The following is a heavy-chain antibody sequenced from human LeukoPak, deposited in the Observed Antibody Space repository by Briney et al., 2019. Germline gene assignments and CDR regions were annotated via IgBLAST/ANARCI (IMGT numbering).Heavy chain of an antibody. J-gene: IGHJ3*01. V-gene: IGHV3-7*01. CDR2: INRDASEK. CDR3: AMKAVPRPRLHDAFDF. D-gene: IGHD5-24*01. CDR1: GFTFSSYE. Sequence: GGSLRLSCAASGFTFSSYEMTWVRQAPGKGLEWVANINRDASEKYYVDSVKGRFTISRDNAKNSLYLQMTSLRADDTAVYYCAMKAVPRPRLHDAFDFWGQGTVVSVSS.